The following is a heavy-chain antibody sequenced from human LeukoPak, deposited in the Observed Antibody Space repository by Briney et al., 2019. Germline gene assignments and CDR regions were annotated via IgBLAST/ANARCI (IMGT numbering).Heavy chain of an antibody. CDR1: GFTFSSYG. CDR3: AKDWALYSSGWSIALFDY. V-gene: IGHV3-30*18. D-gene: IGHD6-19*01. J-gene: IGHJ4*02. CDR2: ISYDGSNK. Sequence: GGSLRLSCAASGFTFSSYGMHWVRQAPGKGLEWVAVISYDGSNKYYADSVKGRFTISRDNSKNTLYLQMNSLGAEDTAVYYCAKDWALYSSGWSIALFDYWGQGTLVTVSS.